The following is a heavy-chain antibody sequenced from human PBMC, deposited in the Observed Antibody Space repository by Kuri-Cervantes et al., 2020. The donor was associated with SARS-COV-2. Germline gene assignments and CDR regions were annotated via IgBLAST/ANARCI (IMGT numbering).Heavy chain of an antibody. V-gene: IGHV4-38-2*01. D-gene: IGHD2-15*01. CDR2: IYHSGST. Sequence: SETLSLTCAVSGYSISSGYYWGWIRQPPGKGLEWIGSIYHSGSTYYNPSLKSRVTISVDTSKNQFSLKLSSVTAADTAVYYWARGAKLGYCSGGSCSLFDYWGQGTLVTVSS. CDR1: GYSISSGYY. J-gene: IGHJ4*02. CDR3: ARGAKLGYCSGGSCSLFDY.